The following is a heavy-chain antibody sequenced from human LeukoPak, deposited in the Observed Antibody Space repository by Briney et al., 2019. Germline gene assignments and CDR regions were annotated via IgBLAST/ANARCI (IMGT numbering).Heavy chain of an antibody. J-gene: IGHJ4*02. CDR2: ISYDGRNK. D-gene: IGHD3-9*01. CDR1: GFTFSDYA. V-gene: IGHV3-30*04. CDR3: ARSPYYDILAGFYYSFDY. Sequence: GGSLRLSCAASGFTFSDYAMHWVRQAPGKGLEWVADISYDGRNKYYADSVKGRLTISRDNSKSTLYLQMNSLRAEDTATYYCARSPYYDILAGFYYSFDYWGQGTLVTVSS.